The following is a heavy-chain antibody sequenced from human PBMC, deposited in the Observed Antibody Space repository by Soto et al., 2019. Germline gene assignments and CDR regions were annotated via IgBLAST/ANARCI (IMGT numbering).Heavy chain of an antibody. Sequence: VQLVQSGGGVVRPGESLRLSCAASGFTFEDYGMTWVRQAPGKGLEWVAFMSYDGTTKSYADSVKGRFTISRDNSQNTLYLQMNSLRPEDTGVYYCAREVLWSRYFDYWGQGSLVTVSS. D-gene: IGHD3-10*01. CDR3: AREVLWSRYFDY. CDR2: MSYDGTTK. CDR1: GFTFEDYG. V-gene: IGHV3-30*03. J-gene: IGHJ4*02.